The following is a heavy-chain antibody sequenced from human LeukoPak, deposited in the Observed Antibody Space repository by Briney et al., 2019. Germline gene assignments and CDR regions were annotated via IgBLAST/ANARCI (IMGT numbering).Heavy chain of an antibody. Sequence: PGGSLRLSCAASGLTVSDNYMTWVRQATGKGLEWVSVIYAGGSTFYADSVKGRFTISRDNSKNTVYLQMNSLRAEDTAVYYCARDRSYDSSGYPFDFWGQGTLVTVSS. D-gene: IGHD3-22*01. CDR3: ARDRSYDSSGYPFDF. CDR1: GLTVSDNY. V-gene: IGHV3-66*02. CDR2: IYAGGST. J-gene: IGHJ4*02.